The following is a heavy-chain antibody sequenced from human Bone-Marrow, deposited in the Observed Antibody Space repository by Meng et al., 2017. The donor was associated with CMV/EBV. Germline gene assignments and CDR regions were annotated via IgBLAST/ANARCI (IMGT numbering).Heavy chain of an antibody. V-gene: IGHV4-34*01. D-gene: IGHD1-26*01. CDR3: AGSTAKWELLNWFDP. CDR1: GGSFSGYY. CDR2: INHSGST. J-gene: IGHJ5*02. Sequence: SETLSLTCAVYGGSFSGYYWSWIRQPPGKGLEWIGEINHSGSTNYNPSLKSRVTISVDTSKNQFSLKLSSVTAADTAVYYCAGSTAKWELLNWFDPWGQGTLVTGSS.